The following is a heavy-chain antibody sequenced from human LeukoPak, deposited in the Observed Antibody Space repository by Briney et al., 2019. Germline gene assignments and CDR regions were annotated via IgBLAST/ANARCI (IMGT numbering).Heavy chain of an antibody. CDR2: IYPGDSDT. Sequence: GESLKISCKGSGYSFTSYWIGWVRQMPGKGLEWMGIIYPGDSDTRYSPSFQGQVTISADKSISTAYLQWSSLKASDTAMYYCARRERGMNGLFWFDPWGQGTLVTVSS. CDR3: ARRERGMNGLFWFDP. J-gene: IGHJ5*02. CDR1: GYSFTSYW. D-gene: IGHD3-16*01. V-gene: IGHV5-51*01.